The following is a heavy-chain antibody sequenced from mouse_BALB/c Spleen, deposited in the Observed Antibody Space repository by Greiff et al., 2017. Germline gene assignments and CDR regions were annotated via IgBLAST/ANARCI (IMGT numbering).Heavy chain of an antibody. CDR3: AKKVRRLYYFDY. V-gene: IGHV1-80*01. D-gene: IGHD2-14*01. J-gene: IGHJ2*01. CDR1: GYAFSSYW. Sequence: QVQLQQSGAELVRPGSSVKISCKASGYAFSSYWMNWVKQRPGQGLEWIGQIYPGDGDTNYNGKFKGKATLTADKSSSTAYMQLSSLTSEDSAVYFCAKKVRRLYYFDYWGQGTTLTVSS. CDR2: IYPGDGDT.